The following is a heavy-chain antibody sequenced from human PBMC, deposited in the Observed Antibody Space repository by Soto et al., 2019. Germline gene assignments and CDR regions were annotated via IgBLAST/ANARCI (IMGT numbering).Heavy chain of an antibody. Sequence: PGGSLRLSCAASGFTFSNYAMNCIRQAPGKGLDWLSSFSANARNAYYADSEKGRFTISRDRSKNTLYLQLDSLRVEDTAIYFCAKDLSSLGWLALGAPFDSWGQGT. CDR2: FSANARNA. CDR1: GFTFSNYA. J-gene: IGHJ4*02. D-gene: IGHD3-22*01. V-gene: IGHV3-23*01. CDR3: AKDLSSLGWLALGAPFDS.